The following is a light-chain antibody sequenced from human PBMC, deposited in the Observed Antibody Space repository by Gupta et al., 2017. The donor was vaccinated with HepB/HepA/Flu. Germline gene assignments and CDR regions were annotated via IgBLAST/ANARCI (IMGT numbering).Light chain of an antibody. Sequence: DIVMTQSPDSLAVSLGERATFNCKSSQSGSDRFNNKDYLGWYQQKAGQPPKLLIYWASIRESGVPDRFSGRGSGTDFTLTISSLQAEDVAVYYCQQYYSSPLTFGGGTKLEIK. CDR3: QQYYSSPLT. J-gene: IGKJ4*01. CDR2: WAS. CDR1: QSGSDRFNNKDY. V-gene: IGKV4-1*01.